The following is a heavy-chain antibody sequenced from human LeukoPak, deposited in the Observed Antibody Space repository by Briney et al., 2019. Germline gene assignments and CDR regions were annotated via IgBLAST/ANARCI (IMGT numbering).Heavy chain of an antibody. CDR2: INSDGSST. Sequence: GGSLRLSCAASGFTFSRYWMHWVRQAPGKGLVWVSRINSDGSSTNYADSVKGRFTISRDNAKNTLSLQMNSLRVEDTAVYYCASSSGGFNWFDPWGQGTLVTVSS. CDR1: GFTFSRYW. J-gene: IGHJ5*02. CDR3: ASSSGGFNWFDP. D-gene: IGHD3-22*01. V-gene: IGHV3-74*01.